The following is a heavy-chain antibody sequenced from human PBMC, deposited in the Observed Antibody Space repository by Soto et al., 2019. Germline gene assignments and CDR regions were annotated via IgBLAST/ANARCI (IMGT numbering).Heavy chain of an antibody. CDR3: AKDGGLVGSYFDY. CDR2: ISYDGSNK. CDR1: GFTFSSYG. J-gene: IGHJ4*02. Sequence: GGSLRLSCAASGFTFSSYGMHWVRQAPGKGLEWVAVISYDGSNKYYADSVKGRFTISRDNSKNTLYLQMNSLRAEDTAVYYCAKDGGLVGSYFDYWGQGTLVTVSS. V-gene: IGHV3-30*18. D-gene: IGHD6-19*01.